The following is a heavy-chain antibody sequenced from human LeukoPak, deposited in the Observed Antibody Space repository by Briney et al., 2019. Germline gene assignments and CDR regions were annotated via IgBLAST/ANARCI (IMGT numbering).Heavy chain of an antibody. CDR2: IYPADSDT. Sequence: GESLKISCRGSGYSFTNYWIGWVRQMPGKGLEWMGIIYPADSDTRYSLSFQGQVTISADKSISTAYLQWSSLKASDTAMYYCAGRGTGTTLAFDYWGQGTLVTVSS. D-gene: IGHD1-1*01. V-gene: IGHV5-51*01. CDR1: GYSFTNYW. CDR3: AGRGTGTTLAFDY. J-gene: IGHJ4*02.